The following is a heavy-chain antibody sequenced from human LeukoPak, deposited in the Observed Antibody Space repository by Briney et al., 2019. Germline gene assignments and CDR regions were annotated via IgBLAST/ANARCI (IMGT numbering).Heavy chain of an antibody. Sequence: RWSLRLSCAASGCTFSSYCMHWVRQAPGTGLEWVAFIRYDGSNKYYADYAKGRFTISRDNSKNTLYLQMNSLRAEDTAVYYCARHLLWFGELSGGFDYWGQGTLVTVSS. CDR1: GCTFSSYC. V-gene: IGHV3-33*01. CDR2: IRYDGSNK. CDR3: ARHLLWFGELSGGFDY. J-gene: IGHJ4*02. D-gene: IGHD3-10*01.